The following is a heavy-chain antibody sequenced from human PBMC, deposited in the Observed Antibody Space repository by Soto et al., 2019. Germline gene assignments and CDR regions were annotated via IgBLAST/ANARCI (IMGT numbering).Heavy chain of an antibody. D-gene: IGHD2-2*01. J-gene: IGHJ6*02. Sequence: LRLSCAASGFTFISYSMNWVRQAPGKGLEWVSSISSSSSYIYYADSVKGRFTISRDNAKNSLYLQMNSLRAEDTAVYYCARGGVRDIVVVPAAPYYYYYYGMDVWGQGTTVTVSS. CDR2: ISSSSSYI. V-gene: IGHV3-21*01. CDR1: GFTFISYS. CDR3: ARGGVRDIVVVPAAPYYYYYYGMDV.